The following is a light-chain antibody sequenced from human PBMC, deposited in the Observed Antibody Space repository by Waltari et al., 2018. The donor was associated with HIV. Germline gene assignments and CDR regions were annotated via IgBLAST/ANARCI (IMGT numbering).Light chain of an antibody. V-gene: IGKV3-11*01. CDR2: DAT. CDR1: QSVSTF. J-gene: IGKJ5*01. CDR3: QQRSNWPPEVS. Sequence: EIVLTQSPATLSLSPGERATLSCRASQSVSTFLAWYQQKPGQAPRLLIYDATTRATGVPDRFSASGSGTDFTLTVSSLEPEDSALYYCQQRSNWPPEVSFGQGTRLEIK.